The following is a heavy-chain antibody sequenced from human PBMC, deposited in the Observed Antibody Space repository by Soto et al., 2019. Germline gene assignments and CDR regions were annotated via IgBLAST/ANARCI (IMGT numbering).Heavy chain of an antibody. D-gene: IGHD3-10*01. J-gene: IGHJ5*02. V-gene: IGHV4-34*01. Sequence: PSETLSLTCAVYGGSFSGYYWSWIRQPPGKGLEWIGEINHSGSTNYNPSLKSRVTISVDTSKNQFSLKLSSVTAADTAVYYCARGHSPPREYGSESYWFDPWGQGTLVTVSS. CDR2: INHSGST. CDR1: GGSFSGYY. CDR3: ARGHSPPREYGSESYWFDP.